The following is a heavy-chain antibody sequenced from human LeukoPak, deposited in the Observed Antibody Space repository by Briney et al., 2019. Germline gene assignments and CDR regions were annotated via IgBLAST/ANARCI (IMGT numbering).Heavy chain of an antibody. CDR2: INPNSGGT. V-gene: IGHV1-2*02. CDR3: ARERYLDFWSGYWAG. CDR1: GYTFTGYY. J-gene: IGHJ4*02. Sequence: GASVKVSCKASGYTFTGYYMHWVRQAPGQGLEWMGWINPNSGGTNYAQKFQGRVTMTRDTSISTAYMELSRLRSDDTAVYYCARERYLDFWSGYWAGWGQGTLVTVSS. D-gene: IGHD3-3*01.